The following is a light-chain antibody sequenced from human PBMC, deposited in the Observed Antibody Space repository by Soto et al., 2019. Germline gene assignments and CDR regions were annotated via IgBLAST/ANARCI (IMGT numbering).Light chain of an antibody. Sequence: SFRASQSVSGWLAWYQQKPGEAPKLLIYDASALPRGVPSRSTGSGSLTNLHLSCASLQTDDFATSLSQQEETVPGTFGPGTKVDI. CDR3: QQEETVPGT. J-gene: IGKJ1*01. CDR2: DAS. CDR1: QSVSGW. V-gene: IGKV1-5*01.